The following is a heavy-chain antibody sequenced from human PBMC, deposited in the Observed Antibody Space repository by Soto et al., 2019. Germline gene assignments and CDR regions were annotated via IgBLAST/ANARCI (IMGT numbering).Heavy chain of an antibody. CDR2: ISGSGGST. CDR3: AKETYSSLAVYYYYYYGMDV. V-gene: IGHV3-23*01. CDR1: GFTFSSYA. Sequence: GGSLRLSCAASGFTFSSYAMSWVRQAPGKGLEWVSAISGSGGSTYYADSVKGRFTISRDNSKNTLYLQMNSLRAEDTAVYYCAKETYSSLAVYYYYYYGMDVWGQGTTVTVSS. D-gene: IGHD6-13*01. J-gene: IGHJ6*02.